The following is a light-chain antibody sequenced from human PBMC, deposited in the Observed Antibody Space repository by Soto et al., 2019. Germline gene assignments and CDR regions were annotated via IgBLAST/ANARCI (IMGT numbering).Light chain of an antibody. CDR3: QQYQTSSWT. Sequence: DIQMTQSPSTLSASVGDRVTITGRASQDIYRSLAWYQQKPGKAPKLLIYETSSLENGVPSRFSGSGSGTEFSLTISSLQSDDFATYYCQQYQTSSWTFGQGTKVEV. J-gene: IGKJ1*01. CDR2: ETS. V-gene: IGKV1-5*03. CDR1: QDIYRS.